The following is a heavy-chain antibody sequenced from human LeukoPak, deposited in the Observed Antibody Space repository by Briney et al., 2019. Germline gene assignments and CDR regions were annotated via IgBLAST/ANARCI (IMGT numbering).Heavy chain of an antibody. CDR1: GFTFSSYA. CDR3: APGGRTGGVLLSGY. Sequence: PGGSLRLSCAASGFTFSSYAMSWVRQAPGKGLEWVSAISGSGGSTHYADSVKGRFTISRDNSKNTLYLQMNSLRAEDTAVYYCAPGGRTGGVLLSGYWGQGTLVTVSS. J-gene: IGHJ4*02. V-gene: IGHV3-23*01. D-gene: IGHD2-8*02. CDR2: ISGSGGST.